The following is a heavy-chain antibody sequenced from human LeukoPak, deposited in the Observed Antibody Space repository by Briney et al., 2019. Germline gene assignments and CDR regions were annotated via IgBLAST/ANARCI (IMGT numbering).Heavy chain of an antibody. D-gene: IGHD2-15*01. Sequence: GGSLRLSCAASGFTFSSYAMSWVRQAPGKGLKWVSAIRGSGGSTYYADSVRGRFTISRDNSKNTLYLQMNSLRAEDTAVYYCAKHLREIKDIVVVVAATPDYWGQGTLVTVSS. J-gene: IGHJ4*02. V-gene: IGHV3-23*01. CDR1: GFTFSSYA. CDR2: IRGSGGST. CDR3: AKHLREIKDIVVVVAATPDY.